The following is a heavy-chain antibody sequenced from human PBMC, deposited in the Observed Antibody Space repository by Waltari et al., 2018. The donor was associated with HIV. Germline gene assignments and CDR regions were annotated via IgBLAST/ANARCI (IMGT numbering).Heavy chain of an antibody. CDR1: GLTFSSYE. Sequence: EVQLVESGGGLVQPGGSLRLSCAASGLTFSSYEMNWVRQAPGKGLEWVSYISRSGSTIRYADSVKGRFTISRDNAKNSLYLRMNSLRAEDTAVYYCARAHITMIRGGNAFDIWGQGTMVTVSS. CDR2: ISRSGSTI. J-gene: IGHJ3*02. CDR3: ARAHITMIRGGNAFDI. D-gene: IGHD3-10*01. V-gene: IGHV3-48*03.